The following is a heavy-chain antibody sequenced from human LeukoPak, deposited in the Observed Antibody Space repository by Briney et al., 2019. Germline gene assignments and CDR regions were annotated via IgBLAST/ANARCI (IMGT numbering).Heavy chain of an antibody. V-gene: IGHV3-21*01. Sequence: GGSLRLSCAASGFTFSNYRMNWVRQAPGKGLEWVSSISSSSSYIYFTDSVKGRFTISRDNAKNSLYLQMNSLRAEDTAVYYCARQLWRYYFDYWGQGTLVTVSS. CDR3: ARQLWRYYFDY. CDR1: GFTFSNYR. D-gene: IGHD5-18*01. CDR2: ISSSSSYI. J-gene: IGHJ4*02.